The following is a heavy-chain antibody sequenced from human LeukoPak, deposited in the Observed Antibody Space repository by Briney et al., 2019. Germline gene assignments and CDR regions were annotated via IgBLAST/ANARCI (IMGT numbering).Heavy chain of an antibody. CDR1: GSTFDDYG. CDR2: INWNGGST. V-gene: IGHV3-20*04. D-gene: IGHD3-3*01. CDR3: ARYVGFRDFWGGPHRNYFDY. J-gene: IGHJ4*02. Sequence: GGSLRLSCAASGSTFDDYGMSWVRQAPGKGLEWVSGINWNGGSTGYADSVKGRFTISRDNAKNSLYLQMNSLRAEDTALYYCARYVGFRDFWGGPHRNYFDYWGQGTLLTVSS.